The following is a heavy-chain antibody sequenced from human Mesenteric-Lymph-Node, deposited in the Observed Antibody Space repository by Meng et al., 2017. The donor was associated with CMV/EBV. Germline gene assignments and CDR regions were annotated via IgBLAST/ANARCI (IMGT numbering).Heavy chain of an antibody. D-gene: IGHD5-18*01. CDR1: RFAFSDNE. Sequence: GESLKISCAASRFAFSDNEMNWVRQAPGKGLEWVSSISSSSSYIYNADSVKGRFTTSRDNAKNSLYLQMNSLRAEDTAVYYCAKPSNVDTAMVTNWGQGTLVTVSS. CDR3: AKPSNVDTAMVTN. CDR2: ISSSSSYI. J-gene: IGHJ4*02. V-gene: IGHV3-21*01.